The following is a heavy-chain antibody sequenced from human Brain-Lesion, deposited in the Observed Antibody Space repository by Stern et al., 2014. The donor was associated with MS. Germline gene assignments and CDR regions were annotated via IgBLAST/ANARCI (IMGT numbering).Heavy chain of an antibody. CDR2: ISYDGSDK. CDR3: ANSLGTYSRCGGDCYSRADY. J-gene: IGHJ4*02. V-gene: IGHV3-30*18. Sequence: QVQLVESGGGVVQPGRSLRLSCAASGFTFTNYGMHWVRQAPGKGLEWVAVISYDGSDKYYADSVKGRFTISRDNSKNTLYLQMNSLRGEDTAMYYCANSLGTYSRCGGDCYSRADYWGQGTLVTVVS. CDR1: GFTFTNYG. D-gene: IGHD2-21*02.